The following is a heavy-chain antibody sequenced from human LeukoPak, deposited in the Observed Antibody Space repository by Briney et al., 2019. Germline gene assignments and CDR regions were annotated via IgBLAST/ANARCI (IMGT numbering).Heavy chain of an antibody. CDR2: ISYDGSNK. D-gene: IGHD5-18*01. J-gene: IGHJ4*02. CDR1: GFTFSSYG. Sequence: PGGSLRLSCAASGFTFSSYGMSWVRQAPGKGLEWVAIISYDGSNKYYADSVKGRFTISRDNSKNTLYLQMNSLRAEDTAVYYCAKDYSHGFHFDYWGQGTLVTVTS. CDR3: AKDYSHGFHFDY. V-gene: IGHV3-30*18.